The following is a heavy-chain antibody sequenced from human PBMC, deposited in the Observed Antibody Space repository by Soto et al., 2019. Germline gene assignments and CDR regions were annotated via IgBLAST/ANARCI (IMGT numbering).Heavy chain of an antibody. CDR3: ARDGYFDY. Sequence: QVQLVHSGAEVKKPGASVKVSCKASGYTFTTYGIAWVRQAPGQGLEWMGWISTYNANANYAQKLQDSVTMTTDTSTTSAYLELRNLRSADTAVYYCARDGYFDYWGQGTLVTVSS. CDR2: ISTYNANA. J-gene: IGHJ4*02. CDR1: GYTFTTYG. V-gene: IGHV1-18*01.